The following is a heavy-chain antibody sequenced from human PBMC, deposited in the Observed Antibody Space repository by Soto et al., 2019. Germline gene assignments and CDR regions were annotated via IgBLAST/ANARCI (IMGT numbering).Heavy chain of an antibody. D-gene: IGHD2-15*01. Sequence: PSESLSLTCTVSGGSISSGDDYWSWIRQPPGKGLEWIGYIYYSGSTYYNPSLKSRVTISVDTSKNQFSLKLSSVTAADTAVYYCARAGYCSGPICYSPHHYYMDVWGTGTTVTVSS. CDR3: ARAGYCSGPICYSPHHYYMDV. CDR2: IYYSGST. J-gene: IGHJ6*03. CDR1: GGSISSGDDY. V-gene: IGHV4-30-4*01.